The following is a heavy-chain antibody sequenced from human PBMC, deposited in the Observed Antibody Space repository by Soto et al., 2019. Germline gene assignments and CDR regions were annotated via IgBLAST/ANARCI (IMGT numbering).Heavy chain of an antibody. Sequence: QVQLVQSGAEVKKPGSSVKVSCKSSGGSFSGNAISWVRQAPGQGPEWMGGVIPMFGTTNFARKFQDRITITADESSSTAYRALSSLLSEDTAVYYCARENSIASLSYYYGMDVWGQGTTVIVSS. CDR1: GGSFSGNA. V-gene: IGHV1-69*01. CDR3: ARENSIASLSYYYGMDV. J-gene: IGHJ6*02. D-gene: IGHD6-6*01. CDR2: VIPMFGTT.